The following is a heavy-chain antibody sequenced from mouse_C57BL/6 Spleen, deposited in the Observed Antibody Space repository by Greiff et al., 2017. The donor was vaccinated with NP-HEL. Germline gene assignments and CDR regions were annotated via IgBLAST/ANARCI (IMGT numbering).Heavy chain of an antibody. CDR1: GYSITSGYY. V-gene: IGHV3-6*01. CDR2: ISYDGSN. J-gene: IGHJ4*01. D-gene: IGHD1-1*01. Sequence: EVQRVESGPGLVKPSQSLSLTCSVTGYSITSGYYWNWIRQFPGNKLEWMGYISYDGSNNYNPSLKNRISITRDTSKNQFFLKLNSVTTEDTATYYCAREGSRKDMDYWGQGTSVTVSS. CDR3: AREGSRKDMDY.